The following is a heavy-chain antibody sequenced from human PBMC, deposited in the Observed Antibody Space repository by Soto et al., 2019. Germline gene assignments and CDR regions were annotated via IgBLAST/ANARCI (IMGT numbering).Heavy chain of an antibody. CDR2: ISWDGGST. V-gene: IGHV3-43*01. CDR3: AKDIADTAMPHYYYYGMDV. CDR1: GFTFDDYT. J-gene: IGHJ6*02. D-gene: IGHD5-18*01. Sequence: GGSLRLSCAASGFTFDDYTMHWVRQAPGKGLEWVSLISWDGGSTYYADSVKGRFTISRDNSKNSLYLQMNSLRSEDTALYYCAKDIADTAMPHYYYYGMDVWGQGTTVTVSS.